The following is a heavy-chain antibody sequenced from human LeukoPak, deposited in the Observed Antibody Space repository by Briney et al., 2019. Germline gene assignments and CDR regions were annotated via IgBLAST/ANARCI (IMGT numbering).Heavy chain of an antibody. CDR3: ARLRYSSTWYRFDYFDY. J-gene: IGHJ4*02. Sequence: GESLKISCQGSGSSFTSYWIGWVRQMPGKGLEWMGSIYPGDSDTRYSPSFQGQVTISADKSISTAYLQWSSLKASDTAMYYCARLRYSSTWYRFDYFDYWGQGTLVTVSS. CDR2: IYPGDSDT. D-gene: IGHD6-13*01. CDR1: GSSFTSYW. V-gene: IGHV5-51*01.